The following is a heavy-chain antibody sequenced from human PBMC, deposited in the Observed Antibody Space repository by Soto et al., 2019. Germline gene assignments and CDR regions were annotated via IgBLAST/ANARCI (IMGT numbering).Heavy chain of an antibody. CDR2: IRSNTDGGTT. V-gene: IGHV3-15*01. D-gene: IGHD6-6*01. J-gene: IGHJ5*02. CDR3: STRSGSSP. CDR1: GFTFTNAW. Sequence: EVQLVESGGGLVKPGGSLRLSCAASGFTFTNAWMSWVRQAPGKGLEWVGRIRSNTDGGTTDYAAPVKGRFTISRDDSKNTLYLQMNSLKTEDTAVYYCSTRSGSSPWGQGTLVTV.